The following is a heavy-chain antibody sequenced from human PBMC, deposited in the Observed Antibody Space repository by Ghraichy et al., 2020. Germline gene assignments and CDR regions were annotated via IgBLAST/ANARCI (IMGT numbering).Heavy chain of an antibody. CDR3: VGHRSFSPIGYPIDY. J-gene: IGHJ4*02. CDR2: ISGSGGST. D-gene: IGHD1-14*01. V-gene: IGHV3-23*01. Sequence: GESLNISCAASGFTFSSYAMSWVRQAPGKGLEWLSAISGSGGSTFHADSVKGRFTISRDNSKNTLYLQMNSLRAEDTAVYYCVGHRSFSPIGYPIDYWGQGTLVTVSS. CDR1: GFTFSSYA.